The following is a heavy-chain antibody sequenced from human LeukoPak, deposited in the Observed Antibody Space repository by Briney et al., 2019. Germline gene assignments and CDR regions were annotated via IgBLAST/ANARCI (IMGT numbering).Heavy chain of an antibody. CDR1: GFTFSDHY. D-gene: IGHD1-14*01. CDR3: TTGRYLYFDY. J-gene: IGHJ4*02. CDR2: TRNKANSYTT. Sequence: GGSLRLSCAASGFTFSDHYMDWVRQAPGKGLEWVGRTRNKANSYTTEYAASVKGRFTISRDDSKNSLYLQMNSLKTEDTAVYYCTTGRYLYFDYWGQGTLVTVSS. V-gene: IGHV3-72*01.